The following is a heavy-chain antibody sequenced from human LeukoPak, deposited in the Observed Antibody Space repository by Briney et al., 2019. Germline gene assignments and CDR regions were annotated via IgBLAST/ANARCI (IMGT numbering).Heavy chain of an antibody. V-gene: IGHV5-51*01. CDR3: ARHVGYTEPGIAAAAIVN. Sequence: GESLKISCKGSGYSFTSYWIGWVRQMPGKGLEWMGIIYPGDSDTRYSPSFQGQVTISADKSISTAYLQWSSLKASDTAMYYCARHVGYTEPGIAAAAIVNWGQGTLVTVSS. CDR1: GYSFTSYW. J-gene: IGHJ4*02. D-gene: IGHD6-25*01. CDR2: IYPGDSDT.